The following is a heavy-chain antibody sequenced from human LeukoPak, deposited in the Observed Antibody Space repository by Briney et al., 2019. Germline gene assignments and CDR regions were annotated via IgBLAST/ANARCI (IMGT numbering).Heavy chain of an antibody. CDR3: ASHKECDFWSGHTPNYYMDV. CDR1: GFTFSSYS. J-gene: IGHJ6*03. D-gene: IGHD3-3*01. CDR2: ISSSSSYI. Sequence: PGGSLRLSCAASGFTFSSYSMNWVRQAPGKGLEWVSSISSSSSYIYYADSVKGRFTISRDNAKNSLYLQMNSLRAEDTAVYYCASHKECDFWSGHTPNYYMDVWGKGTTVTVSS. V-gene: IGHV3-21*01.